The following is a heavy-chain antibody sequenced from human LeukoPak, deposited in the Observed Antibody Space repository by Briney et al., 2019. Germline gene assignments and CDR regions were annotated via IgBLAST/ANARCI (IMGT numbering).Heavy chain of an antibody. Sequence: GGSLRLSCATSGFTFRNYWMTWVRQAPGKGLKWVATINEPGSEKYYVGAVKGRFTISRGNAKNSLYLEMNNLRAEDTAIYYCASFSVGGPRGQGTLVTVSS. CDR3: ASFSVGGP. CDR2: INEPGSEK. CDR1: GFTFRNYW. V-gene: IGHV3-7*01. D-gene: IGHD6-19*01. J-gene: IGHJ5*02.